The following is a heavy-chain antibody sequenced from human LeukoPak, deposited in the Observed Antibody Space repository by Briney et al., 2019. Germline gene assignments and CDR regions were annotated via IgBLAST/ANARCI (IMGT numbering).Heavy chain of an antibody. Sequence: PGRSLRLSCAASGFTFSSYAMHWVRQAPGKGLEWVAVISYDGTNKYYADSVKGRFTISRDNSKNTLYLQMNSLRAEDTAVYYCARANGRAVAGTREDYWGQGTLVTVSS. CDR1: GFTFSSYA. CDR3: ARANGRAVAGTREDY. CDR2: ISYDGTNK. D-gene: IGHD6-19*01. V-gene: IGHV3-30*04. J-gene: IGHJ4*02.